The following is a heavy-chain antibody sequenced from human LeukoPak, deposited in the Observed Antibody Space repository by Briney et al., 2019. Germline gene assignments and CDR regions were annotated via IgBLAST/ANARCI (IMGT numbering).Heavy chain of an antibody. CDR3: ARPAGSYGGAFDI. CDR1: GGSISSYY. D-gene: IGHD3-16*01. CDR2: IHYSGST. J-gene: IGHJ3*02. V-gene: IGHV4-59*01. Sequence: SETLSLTCTVSGGSISSYYFSWIRQPPGKGLEWIGYIHYSGSTNYNPSLKSRVTMSVDTSKNQFSLKLSSVTAADTAVYYCARPAGSYGGAFDIWGRGTMVTVS.